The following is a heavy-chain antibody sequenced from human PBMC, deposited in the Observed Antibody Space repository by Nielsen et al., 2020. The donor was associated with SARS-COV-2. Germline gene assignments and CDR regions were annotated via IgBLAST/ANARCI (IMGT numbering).Heavy chain of an antibody. CDR2: IDPAESDI. CDR3: ARQPSDYYGMDV. CDR1: GYRFSSYW. V-gene: IGHV5-51*01. J-gene: IGHJ6*02. Sequence: GESLKISCKGSGYRFSSYWITWVRQMPGKGLEWMGIIDPAESDIRYSPSFQGQVIISVDKATTTAYLQWSALKASDTAIYYCARQPSDYYGMDVWGQGTMVTVSS.